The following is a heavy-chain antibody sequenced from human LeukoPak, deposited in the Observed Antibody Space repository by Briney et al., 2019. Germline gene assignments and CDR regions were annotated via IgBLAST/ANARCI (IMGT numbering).Heavy chain of an antibody. Sequence: PGGSLRLSCAASGFTFSSYSMNWVRQAPGKGLEWVSYISSSSSTIYYADSVKGRFTISRDNAKNSLYLQMNSLRDEDTAVYYCARGGSTYYYDSSVDYRGQGTLVTVSS. CDR1: GFTFSSYS. CDR2: ISSSSSTI. J-gene: IGHJ4*02. D-gene: IGHD3-22*01. CDR3: ARGGSTYYYDSSVDY. V-gene: IGHV3-48*02.